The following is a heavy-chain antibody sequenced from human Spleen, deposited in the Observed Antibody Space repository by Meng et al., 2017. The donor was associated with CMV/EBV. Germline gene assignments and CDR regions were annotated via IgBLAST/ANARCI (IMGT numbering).Heavy chain of an antibody. D-gene: IGHD6-19*01. CDR2: LYSGGNT. CDR1: GFTVGSHY. Sequence: GGSLRLSCAASGFTVGSHYMNWVRQAPGKGLEWVSVLYSGGNTYYADSVKGRFTVSRDNSKNTLYLQMNSLRAEDTAVYYCAKDPIAVAGAFDYWGQGTLVTVSS. J-gene: IGHJ4*02. V-gene: IGHV3-53*01. CDR3: AKDPIAVAGAFDY.